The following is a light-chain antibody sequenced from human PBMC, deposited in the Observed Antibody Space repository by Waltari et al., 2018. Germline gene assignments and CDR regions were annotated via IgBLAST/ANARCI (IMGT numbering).Light chain of an antibody. CDR2: LVS. J-gene: IGKJ2*01. V-gene: IGKV2-28*01. CDR1: QSLLNSNGYTY. CDR3: MQGLGIPHT. Sequence: IVLTQSPLSLPVTPGEPASISCRSSQSLLNSNGYTYLHWYLQKPGQSPQLLICLVSNRASEVPDRFSGSGSGTDFILKISGVEAEDVGVYYCMQGLGIPHTFGQGTKLEIK.